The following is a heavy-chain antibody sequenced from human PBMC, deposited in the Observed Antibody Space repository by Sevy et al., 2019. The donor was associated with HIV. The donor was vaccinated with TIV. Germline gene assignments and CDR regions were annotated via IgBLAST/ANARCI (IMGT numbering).Heavy chain of an antibody. J-gene: IGHJ4*02. Sequence: ASVKVSCKASGYTFTSYYLHWVRQAPGQGLEWMGIINPSGGSTTYAPKFQGRVTMTRDTSTSTVYMELSSLRFEDTAVYHCARDTVVVPAALAYWGQGTLVTVSS. CDR3: ARDTVVVPAALAY. CDR2: INPSGGST. CDR1: GYTFTSYY. D-gene: IGHD2-2*01. V-gene: IGHV1-46*03.